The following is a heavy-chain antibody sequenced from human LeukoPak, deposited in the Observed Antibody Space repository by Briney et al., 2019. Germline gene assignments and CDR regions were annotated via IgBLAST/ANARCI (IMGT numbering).Heavy chain of an antibody. D-gene: IGHD6-13*01. CDR1: SGSISSYS. CDR2: IYYSGST. J-gene: IGHJ6*03. Sequence: SETLSLTCTVSSGSISSYSWSWIRQPPGKGLEWIGYIYYSGSTNYNPSLKSRVTISVDTSKNQFSLKLSSVTAADTAVYYCARGGAAAGTKDYYYYYMDVWGKGTTVTVSS. CDR3: ARGGAAAGTKDYYYYYMDV. V-gene: IGHV4-59*01.